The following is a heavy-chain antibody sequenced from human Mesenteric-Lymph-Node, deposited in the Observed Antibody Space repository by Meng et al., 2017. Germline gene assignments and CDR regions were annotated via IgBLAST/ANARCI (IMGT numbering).Heavy chain of an antibody. CDR1: GFTFSAYW. V-gene: IGHV3-7*01. J-gene: IGHJ1*01. D-gene: IGHD3-16*01. CDR2: IKQDGSEK. CDR3: TNDRLNH. Sequence: GESLKISCAASGFTFSAYWMNWVRQAPGKGLEWVANIKQDGSEKYCVDSVKGRFTISRDNAKNSLYLQMNSLRAEDTAVYYCTNDRLNHWGQGTLVTVSS.